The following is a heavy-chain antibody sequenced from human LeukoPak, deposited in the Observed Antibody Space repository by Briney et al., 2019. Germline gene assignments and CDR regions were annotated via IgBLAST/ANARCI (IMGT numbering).Heavy chain of an antibody. CDR1: GYTFISDG. J-gene: IGHJ6*03. V-gene: IGHV1-18*01. CDR3: ARDTIAVAGYYYYYYMDV. CDR2: ISAYNGNT. D-gene: IGHD6-19*01. Sequence: ASVKVSCKASGYTFISDGISWVRQAPGQGLEWMGWISAYNGNTNYAQKLQGRVTMTTDTSTSTAYMELRSLRSDDTAVYYCARDTIAVAGYYYYYYMDVWGKGTTVTVSS.